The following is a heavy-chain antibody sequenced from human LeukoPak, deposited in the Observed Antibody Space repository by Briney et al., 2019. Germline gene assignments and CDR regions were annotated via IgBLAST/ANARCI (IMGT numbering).Heavy chain of an antibody. J-gene: IGHJ4*02. Sequence: QSSETLSLTCTVSGGSISSYYWSWIRQPPGKGLEWLGYVSYSGSSNYSPSLKSRVTISVDTSKNQFSLKLSSVTAADTAVYYCARHNYYDSSGYYYFDYWGQGTLVTVSS. V-gene: IGHV4-59*08. CDR2: VSYSGSS. CDR3: ARHNYYDSSGYYYFDY. D-gene: IGHD3-22*01. CDR1: GGSISSYY.